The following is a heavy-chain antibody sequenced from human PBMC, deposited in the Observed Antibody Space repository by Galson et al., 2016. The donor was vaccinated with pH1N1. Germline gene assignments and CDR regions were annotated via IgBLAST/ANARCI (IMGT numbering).Heavy chain of an antibody. CDR1: GFTFSRYG. V-gene: IGHV3-7*01. CDR2: INQDGSRK. CDR3: ATEDYYTSLY. D-gene: IGHD1-26*01. Sequence: SLRLSCAASGFTFSRYGFHWVRQAPGKGLEWVAKINQDGSRKYYVDSMKGRCTISRDNAENSLSLQMNSLRVEDTALYYCATEDYYTSLYWGQGILVTVSS. J-gene: IGHJ4*02.